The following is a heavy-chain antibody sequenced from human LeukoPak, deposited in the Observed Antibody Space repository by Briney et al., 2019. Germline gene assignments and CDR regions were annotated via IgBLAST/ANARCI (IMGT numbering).Heavy chain of an antibody. CDR2: INPSGNTF. CDR3: ARGRIYFDY. J-gene: IGHJ4*02. Sequence: GGPLRLSCAASGFTFSSYEVHWVRQAPGKGLEWVSYINPSGNTFDYADSVKGRFTISRDNAKNSLYLQMNSLRAEDTAVYYCARGRIYFDYWGQGTLVTVSS. CDR1: GFTFSSYE. D-gene: IGHD2-15*01. V-gene: IGHV3-48*03.